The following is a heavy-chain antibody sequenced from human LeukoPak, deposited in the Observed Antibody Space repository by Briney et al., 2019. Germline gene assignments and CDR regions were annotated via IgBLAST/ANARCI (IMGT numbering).Heavy chain of an antibody. D-gene: IGHD3-10*01. J-gene: IGHJ4*02. V-gene: IGHV3-48*03. CDR2: ISSSGSTI. Sequence: GGSLRVSCAASGFTFSSYEMHWVRQAPGKRLEGVSYISSSGSTIYYADSVKGRFTISRDNAKNSLYLQMNSLRAEDTAVYYCARVVVRGVHNQLDYWGQGTLVTVSS. CDR3: ARVVVRGVHNQLDY. CDR1: GFTFSSYE.